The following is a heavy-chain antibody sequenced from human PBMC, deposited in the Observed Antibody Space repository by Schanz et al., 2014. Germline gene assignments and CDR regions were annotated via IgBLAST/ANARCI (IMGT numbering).Heavy chain of an antibody. V-gene: IGHV1-46*03. D-gene: IGHD3-22*01. CDR2: VNPSVRGT. CDR1: GYTFTSYS. J-gene: IGHJ4*02. CDR3: AGAFDSSGYYFDY. Sequence: QVQLVQSGAEVKKPGASVKVSCKASGYTFTSYSMHWVRQAPGQGLEWMGIVNPSVRGTHFAREFQGRVTVTSDTSTSTVYMELSSLRSEDTAVYYCAGAFDSSGYYFDYWGQGTLVTVSS.